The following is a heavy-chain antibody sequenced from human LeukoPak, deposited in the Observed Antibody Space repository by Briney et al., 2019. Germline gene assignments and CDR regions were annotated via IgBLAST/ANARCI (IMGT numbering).Heavy chain of an antibody. CDR1: GFIFSSYA. Sequence: QPGGSLRLSCAASGFIFSSYAMSWVRQAPGKGLEWVADIPYDGRNKYYEDSVKGRFTISRDNSKNTLYLQMSNLRAEDTAVYYCAKVDRAAAAYDDGMDVWGQGTTVTASS. V-gene: IGHV3-30*18. J-gene: IGHJ6*02. D-gene: IGHD6-13*01. CDR2: IPYDGRNK. CDR3: AKVDRAAAAYDDGMDV.